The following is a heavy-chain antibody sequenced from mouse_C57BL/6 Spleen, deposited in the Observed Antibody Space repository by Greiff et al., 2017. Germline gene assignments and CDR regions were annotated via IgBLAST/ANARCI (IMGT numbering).Heavy chain of an antibody. Sequence: VQLQQSGAELVRPGASVKLSCKASGYTFTDYYINWVKQRPGQGLEWIARIYPGSGNTYYNEKFKGKATLTAEKSSSTAYMQLSSLTSEDSAVYFCARAIYDGYYGYFDVWGTGTTVTVSS. V-gene: IGHV1-76*01. CDR2: IYPGSGNT. CDR1: GYTFTDYY. J-gene: IGHJ1*03. CDR3: ARAIYDGYYGYFDV. D-gene: IGHD2-3*01.